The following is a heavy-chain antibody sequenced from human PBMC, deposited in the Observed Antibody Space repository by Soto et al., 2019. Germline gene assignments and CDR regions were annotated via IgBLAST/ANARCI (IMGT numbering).Heavy chain of an antibody. CDR3: TRDLNHDCGP. Sequence: EVHLVESGGDLVQPGGSLRLSCVASGFTFSDYWMTWVRQTPGKGLEGVANMNPDGSEQYYLDSVKGRFTISRDNAKTSLYLQMNSLRGEDAVVYYCTRDLNHDCGPWGQGTQVIVSS. D-gene: IGHD2-21*01. CDR1: GFTFSDYW. J-gene: IGHJ5*02. CDR2: MNPDGSEQ. V-gene: IGHV3-7*04.